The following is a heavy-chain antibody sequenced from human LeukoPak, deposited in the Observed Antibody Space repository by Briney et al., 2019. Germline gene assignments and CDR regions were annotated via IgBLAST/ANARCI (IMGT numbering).Heavy chain of an antibody. CDR3: ARAIVQPTRRFDP. CDR2: ITNSGNSK. Sequence: PGGSLRLSCAASEFTFSSYSMNWVRQAPGKGLEWVSYITNSGNSKSYADSVKGRFTISRDDSKNSLYLQMNSLKTEDTAVYFCARAIVQPTRRFDPWGQGTLVTVSS. J-gene: IGHJ5*02. V-gene: IGHV3-48*01. D-gene: IGHD1-26*01. CDR1: EFTFSSYS.